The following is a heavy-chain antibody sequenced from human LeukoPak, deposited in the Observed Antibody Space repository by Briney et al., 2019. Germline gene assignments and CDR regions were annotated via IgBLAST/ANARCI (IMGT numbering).Heavy chain of an antibody. CDR3: ANLKPPAPDGLDI. CDR1: GFTFSSYS. J-gene: IGHJ3*02. Sequence: GGSLRLSCAASGFTFSSYSMNWVRQAPGKGLEWVSYISSSGSTIYYAGSVKGRFTISRDNAHNSLYLQMNSLRAEDTAVYYCANLKPPAPDGLDIWGQGTLITLSS. V-gene: IGHV3-48*01. D-gene: IGHD1-14*01. CDR2: ISSSGSTI.